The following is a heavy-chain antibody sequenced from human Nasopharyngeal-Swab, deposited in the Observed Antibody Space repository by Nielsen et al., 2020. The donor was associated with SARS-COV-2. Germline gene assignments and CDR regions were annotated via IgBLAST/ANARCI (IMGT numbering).Heavy chain of an antibody. CDR1: GFTAGNNS. V-gene: IGHV3-53*01. CDR3: ARDPGSYYFDF. J-gene: IGHJ4*02. Sequence: GGSRSPSGEASGFTAGNNSMTGVRQAPGKGLQWVSVIYSGGSTYYADSVKGRFTISRDNSKNMVYLQMNSLRAEDTAVYYCARDPGSYYFDFWGQGTLVTVSS. D-gene: IGHD3-10*01. CDR2: IYSGGST.